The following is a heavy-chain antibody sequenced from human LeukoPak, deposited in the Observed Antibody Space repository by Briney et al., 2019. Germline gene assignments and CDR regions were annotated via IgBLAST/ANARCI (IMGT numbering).Heavy chain of an antibody. CDR1: GGTFSSYA. CDR3: ARQGYYDSSGLFDY. J-gene: IGHJ4*02. Sequence: SVKVSCKASGGTFSSYAISWVRQAPGQGLEWMGRIIPIFGTANYAQKFQGRVTITTDESTSTAYMELSSLRSEDTAVYYCARQGYYDSSGLFDYWGQGTLVTVSS. D-gene: IGHD3-22*01. CDR2: IIPIFGTA. V-gene: IGHV1-69*05.